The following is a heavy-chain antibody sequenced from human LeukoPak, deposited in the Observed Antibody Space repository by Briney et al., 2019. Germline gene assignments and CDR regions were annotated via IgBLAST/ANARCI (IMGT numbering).Heavy chain of an antibody. V-gene: IGHV3-7*01. Sequence: GGSLRLSCVVSGFTSNRCWMNWVGQAPGKGLEWVAHINPDGRDTYYVDSVKGRFTISRDNAQNSMYLQMNSLRVEDTAVYYCTSWGDTTAEYFQRWGQGTLVTVSS. D-gene: IGHD2-21*02. CDR2: INPDGRDT. CDR3: TSWGDTTAEYFQR. J-gene: IGHJ1*01. CDR1: GFTSNRCW.